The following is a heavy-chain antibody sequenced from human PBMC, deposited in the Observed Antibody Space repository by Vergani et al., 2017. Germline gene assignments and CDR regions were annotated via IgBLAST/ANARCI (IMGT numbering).Heavy chain of an antibody. CDR3: ARGIIAVAGTFPRDY. CDR1: GYTFTGYY. CDR2: INPNSGGT. J-gene: IGHJ4*02. Sequence: QVQLVQSGAEVKKPGASVKVSCKASGYTFTGYYMHWVRQAPGQGLEWMGWINPNSGGTNYAQKFQGRVTMTRDTSISTAYMELSRLRSDDTAVYYCARGIIAVAGTFPRDYWGQGTLVTVSS. V-gene: IGHV1-2*02. D-gene: IGHD6-19*01.